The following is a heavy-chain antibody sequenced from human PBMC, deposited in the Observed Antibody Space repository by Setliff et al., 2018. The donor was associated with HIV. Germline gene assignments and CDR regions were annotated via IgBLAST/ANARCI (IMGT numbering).Heavy chain of an antibody. CDR3: AKTREINNFWSGIDY. CDR2: INYDESSE. Sequence: QPGGSLRLSCAASGFAFSTYWMHWVRQAPGKGLEWVAFINYDESSEYYADSVKGRVSISRDNSKNTLSLQMNSLRAEDTAVYYCAKTREINNFWSGIDYWGQGTLVTVSS. J-gene: IGHJ4*02. V-gene: IGHV3-30*02. CDR1: GFAFSTYW. D-gene: IGHD3-3*01.